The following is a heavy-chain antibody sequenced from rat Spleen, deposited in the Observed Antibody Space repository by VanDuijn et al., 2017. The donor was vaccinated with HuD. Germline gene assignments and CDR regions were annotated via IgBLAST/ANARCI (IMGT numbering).Heavy chain of an antibody. CDR2: ISYEGSST. CDR1: GFTFSDYH. J-gene: IGHJ3*01. Sequence: EVQLVESGGGLVQPGRSLKLSCAASGFTFSDYHMAWVRQAPEKGLEWVASISYEGSSTYYGDSVKGRFTISRNNAKSTLYLQMDSLKSEDTATYYCASRTGNWFAYWGQGTLVTVSS. D-gene: IGHD5-1*01. V-gene: IGHV5-22*01. CDR3: ASRTGNWFAY.